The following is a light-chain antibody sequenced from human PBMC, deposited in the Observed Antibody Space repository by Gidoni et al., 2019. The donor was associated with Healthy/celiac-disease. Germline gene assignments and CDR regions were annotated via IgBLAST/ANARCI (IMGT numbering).Light chain of an antibody. Sequence: DIPMTPSPSSLSASVGDRVTITCPASQGISNYLAWYQQRPGKVPKLLIYAASTLQSGVPSRFSGSGSGTDFTLTISSLQPEDVATYYCQQYNSAPYTFGQGTKLEIK. J-gene: IGKJ2*01. CDR2: AAS. V-gene: IGKV1-27*01. CDR1: QGISNY. CDR3: QQYNSAPYT.